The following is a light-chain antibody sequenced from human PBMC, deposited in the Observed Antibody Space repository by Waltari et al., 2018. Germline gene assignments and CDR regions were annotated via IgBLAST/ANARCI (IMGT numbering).Light chain of an antibody. J-gene: IGKJ5*01. CDR2: GAS. CDR1: QSVSTN. Sequence: EIVMMQSPATLSVSPGERATLSCRASQSVSTNLAWYQQKAGQAPRLLIYGASTRASDIPARFSGSGSGTEFTLNISSLQSEDFAVYYCHQYDNWPPVTFGQGTRLEIK. CDR3: HQYDNWPPVT. V-gene: IGKV3-15*01.